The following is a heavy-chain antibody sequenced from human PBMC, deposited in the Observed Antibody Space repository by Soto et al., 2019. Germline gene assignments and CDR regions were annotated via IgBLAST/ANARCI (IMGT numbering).Heavy chain of an antibody. J-gene: IGHJ4*02. CDR3: AKESGGERYAAYFDL. Sequence: ESGGGVVQPGTSLRLACAASGFTLSNIGMQWVRQAPGKGLGWVAVISAGGNTKYYADSVKGRFTISRDNSKNTLFLQMNSLRTEDTAVYYCAKESGGERYAAYFDLWGQGTLVTVSA. D-gene: IGHD2-21*01. CDR1: GFTLSNIG. V-gene: IGHV3-30*18. CDR2: ISAGGNTK.